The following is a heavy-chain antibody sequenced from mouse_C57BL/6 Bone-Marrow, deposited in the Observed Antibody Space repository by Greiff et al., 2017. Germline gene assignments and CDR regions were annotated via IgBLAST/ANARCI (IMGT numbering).Heavy chain of an antibody. Sequence: VQLQESGAELAKPGASVKLSCKASGYTFTSYWMHWVKQRPGQGLEWIGYINPSSGYTKYNQKFKDKATLTADKSSSTAYMQLSSLTYEDSAVYYFEKHVRPLYYAMDYWGQGTSVTVSA. J-gene: IGHJ4*01. D-gene: IGHD3-2*02. V-gene: IGHV1-7*01. CDR2: INPSSGYT. CDR3: EKHVRPLYYAMDY. CDR1: GYTFTSYW.